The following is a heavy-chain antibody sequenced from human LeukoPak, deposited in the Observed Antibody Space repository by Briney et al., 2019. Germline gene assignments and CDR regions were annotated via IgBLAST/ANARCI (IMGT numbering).Heavy chain of an antibody. J-gene: IGHJ5*02. D-gene: IGHD2-2*01. CDR1: GGSISSGGYY. Sequence: SETLSLTCTVSGGSISSGGYYWSWIRQHAGKGMEWIGYMYYSGSTYYNPSLKSRVTISVDTSKNQFSLKLSSVTAADTAVYYCARARYCSSTSCDDWFDPRGQGTLVTVSS. CDR2: MYYSGST. V-gene: IGHV4-31*03. CDR3: ARARYCSSTSCDDWFDP.